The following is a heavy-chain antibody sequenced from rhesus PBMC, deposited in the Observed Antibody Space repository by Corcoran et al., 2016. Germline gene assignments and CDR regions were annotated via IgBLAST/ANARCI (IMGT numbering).Heavy chain of an antibody. CDR2: IYGSGSST. CDR3: ARVGVYSGSWTHFDY. D-gene: IGHD6-25*01. V-gene: IGHV4S11*01. Sequence: QLQLQESGPGLVKPSETLSPTCAASGGPIRSSYWSWIRQSPGEGRGWIGYIYGSGSSTNSNPSLKSRVTLSVDTSKNQLSLKLSSVTAADTAVYYCARVGVYSGSWTHFDYWGQGVLVTVSS. CDR1: GGPIRSSY. J-gene: IGHJ4*01.